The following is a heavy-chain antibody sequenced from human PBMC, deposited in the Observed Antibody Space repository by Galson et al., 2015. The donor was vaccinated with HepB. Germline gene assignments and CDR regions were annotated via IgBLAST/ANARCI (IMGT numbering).Heavy chain of an antibody. Sequence: SLRLSCAASGFTFGDYAMSWVRQAPGKGLEWVGFIRSKAYGGTTEYAASVKGRFTISRDDSKSIAYLQMNSLKTEDTAVYYCTMLVRDYYDSSGYYLDYWGQGTLVTVSS. D-gene: IGHD3-22*01. CDR1: GFTFGDYA. CDR2: IRSKAYGGTT. CDR3: TMLVRDYYDSSGYYLDY. V-gene: IGHV3-49*04. J-gene: IGHJ4*02.